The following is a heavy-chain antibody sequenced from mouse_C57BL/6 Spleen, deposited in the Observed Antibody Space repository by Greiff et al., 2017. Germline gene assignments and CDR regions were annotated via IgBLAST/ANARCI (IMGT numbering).Heavy chain of an antibody. CDR2: IDPETGGT. J-gene: IGHJ2*01. CDR1: GYTFTDYE. V-gene: IGHV1-15*01. CDR3: TREGEKSYFDY. Sequence: VQLQESGAELVRPGASVTLSCKASGYTFTDYEMHWVKQTPVHGLEWIGAIDPETGGTAYNQKFKGKAILTADKSSSTAYMELRSLTSDDSAVYYCTREGEKSYFDYWGQGTTLTVSS.